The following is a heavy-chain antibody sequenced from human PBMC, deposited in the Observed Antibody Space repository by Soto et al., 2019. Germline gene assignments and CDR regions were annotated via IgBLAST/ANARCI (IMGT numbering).Heavy chain of an antibody. CDR1: GFSLSTSGVG. Sequence: QITLKESGPTLVKPTQTLTLTCTFSGFSLSTSGVGVGWIRQPPGKALEWLALIYWDDDKRYSPSLKSRLTIAKDTSKNQVVLTMTNMDPVDTATYYCANRQLGFGELVWFDPWGQGTLVTVSS. CDR3: ANRQLGFGELVWFDP. D-gene: IGHD3-10*01. J-gene: IGHJ5*02. CDR2: IYWDDDK. V-gene: IGHV2-5*02.